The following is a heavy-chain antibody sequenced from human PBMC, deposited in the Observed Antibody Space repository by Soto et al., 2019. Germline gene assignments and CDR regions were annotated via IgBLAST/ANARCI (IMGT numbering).Heavy chain of an antibody. CDR1: GASISSSNYY. CDR2: IHYTGST. Sequence: QLQLQESGPGLVKPSETLSLTCTVSGASISSSNYYRAWIRQPPGKGLEWIGSIHYTGSTYYNPSLNNRVTISEDTSKIQFTLKLTSVTAADTAVYYCARRECSGGTCHFDPWGQGTLVTVSS. D-gene: IGHD2-15*01. V-gene: IGHV4-39*01. CDR3: ARRECSGGTCHFDP. J-gene: IGHJ5*02.